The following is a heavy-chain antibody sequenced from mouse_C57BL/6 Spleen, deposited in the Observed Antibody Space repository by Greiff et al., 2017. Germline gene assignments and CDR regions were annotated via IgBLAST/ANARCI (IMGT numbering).Heavy chain of an antibody. CDR2: IYPGDGDT. Sequence: QVQLKESGPELVKPGASVKISCKASGYAFSSSWMNWVKQRPGKGLEWIGRIYPGDGDTNYNGKFKGKATLTADKSSSTAYMQLSSLTSEDSAVYFCARHWDGRYWGQGTTRTVSS. CDR1: GYAFSSSW. J-gene: IGHJ2*01. V-gene: IGHV1-82*01. D-gene: IGHD4-1*01. CDR3: ARHWDGRY.